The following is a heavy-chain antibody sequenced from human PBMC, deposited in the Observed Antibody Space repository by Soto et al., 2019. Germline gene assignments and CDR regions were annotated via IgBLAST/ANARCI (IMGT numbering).Heavy chain of an antibody. J-gene: IGHJ4*02. D-gene: IGHD3-22*01. Sequence: QVQLVQSGAEVKKPGSSVKVSCKASGGTFSSYAIDWVRQAPGQGLEWMGGIIPLFGTAKHAQKFQGRITITADESTRTAYMELRSLRSEDTAVYYCARGVHDDNSGYYYFYWGQGTLVTVSS. CDR3: ARGVHDDNSGYYYFY. V-gene: IGHV1-69*01. CDR1: GGTFSSYA. CDR2: IIPLFGTA.